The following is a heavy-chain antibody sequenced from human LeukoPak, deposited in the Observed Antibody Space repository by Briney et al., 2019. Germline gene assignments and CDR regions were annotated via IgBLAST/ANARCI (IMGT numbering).Heavy chain of an antibody. Sequence: SETLSLTCIVSGXSISSYYGSWIRLPAGKGLEWIGRIYNSGNINYNPSLKSRVTMSVDTSKSQVSLRLSSVTAADTAVYYCARDDLPYSVHHGMDVWGQGTTVTVSS. CDR1: GXSISSYY. D-gene: IGHD3/OR15-3a*01. CDR2: IYNSGNI. J-gene: IGHJ6*02. CDR3: ARDDLPYSVHHGMDV. V-gene: IGHV4-4*07.